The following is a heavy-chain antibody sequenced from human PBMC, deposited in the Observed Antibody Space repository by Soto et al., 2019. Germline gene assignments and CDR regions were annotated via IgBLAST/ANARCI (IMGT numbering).Heavy chain of an antibody. CDR2: IYFSGST. D-gene: IGHD3-22*01. CDR1: GGSISPYY. V-gene: IGHV4-59*08. Sequence: SETLSLTCAVSGGSISPYYWAWIRRPPGKGLEWIGYIYFSGSTNYNPSLKSRVTISVDTSKNQFSLKLSSVTAADTAVYYCARRLYYDSSGFEGGGMDVWGQGTTVTSP. J-gene: IGHJ6*02. CDR3: ARRLYYDSSGFEGGGMDV.